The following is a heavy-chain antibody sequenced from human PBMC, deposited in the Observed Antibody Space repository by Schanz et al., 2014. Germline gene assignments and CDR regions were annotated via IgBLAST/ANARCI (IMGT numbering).Heavy chain of an antibody. Sequence: EVQLLESGGGLVQPGGSLRLSCAASGFTFSSYAMSWVRQAPGKGLEWVSAISGSGGGTYYADSVKGRFTISRDNSKNTLYLQMNSLRAEDTAVYYCAKTPREYCNYDNCPNWFDSWGQGTLVTASS. CDR1: GFTFSSYA. V-gene: IGHV3-23*01. D-gene: IGHD2-15*01. J-gene: IGHJ5*01. CDR3: AKTPREYCNYDNCPNWFDS. CDR2: ISGSGGGT.